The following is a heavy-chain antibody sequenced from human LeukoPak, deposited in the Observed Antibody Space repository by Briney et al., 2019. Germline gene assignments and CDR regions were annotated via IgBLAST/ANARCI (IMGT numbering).Heavy chain of an antibody. CDR2: ISAYNGNT. D-gene: IGHD3-10*01. CDR3: ARGPYLKRGYYYGSGSYQDFDY. V-gene: IGHV1-18*04. Sequence: ASVKVSCKASGYTFTGYYMHWVRQAPGQGLEWMGWISAYNGNTNYAQKLQGRVTMTTDTSTSTAYMELRSLRSDDTAVYYCARGPYLKRGYYYGSGSYQDFDYWGQGTLVTVSS. CDR1: GYTFTGYY. J-gene: IGHJ4*02.